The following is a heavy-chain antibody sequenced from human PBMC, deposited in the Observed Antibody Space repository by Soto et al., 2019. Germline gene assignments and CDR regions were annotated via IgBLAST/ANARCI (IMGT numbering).Heavy chain of an antibody. V-gene: IGHV3-11*01. CDR3: ARSYSSGWEFDY. D-gene: IGHD6-19*01. CDR2: ISSTGRTI. Sequence: GGSLRLSCGASGFTFSNYYMSWIGQAPGKGLEWVSYISSTGRTIYYADSVKGRFTVSRDNAQNSLSLKLNSLRVEDTAVYYCARSYSSGWEFDYWGQGTQVTVSS. J-gene: IGHJ4*02. CDR1: GFTFSNYY.